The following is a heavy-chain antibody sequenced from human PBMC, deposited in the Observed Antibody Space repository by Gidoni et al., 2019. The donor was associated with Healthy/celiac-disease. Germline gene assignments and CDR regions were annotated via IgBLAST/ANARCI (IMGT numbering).Heavy chain of an antibody. J-gene: IGHJ5*02. V-gene: IGHV1-69*02. CDR2: IIPIRGIA. CDR3: ARREGGLRSWFDP. D-gene: IGHD5-12*01. CDR1: GGTFSSYT. Sequence: QVQLVQSGAEVKKPGSSVKVSCKASGGTFSSYTISWVRQAPGQGLEWMGRIIPIRGIANYAQKFQGRVTITADKSTSTAYMELSSLRSEDTAVYYCARREGGLRSWFDPWGQGTLVTVSS.